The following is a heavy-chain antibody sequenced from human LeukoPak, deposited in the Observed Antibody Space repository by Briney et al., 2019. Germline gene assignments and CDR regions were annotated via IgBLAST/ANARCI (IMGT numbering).Heavy chain of an antibody. V-gene: IGHV4-4*07. J-gene: IGHJ6*03. Sequence: SETLCLTCTASGGSIINYYWNWIRQPAGTGLEWVGRIYGTGSTIYNPSLQSRLSMSVDTSKNQFSLRLTSVTAADTAVYYCARLKYYDSTGYSPGYYMDVWGKGITVTVSS. CDR2: IYGTGST. D-gene: IGHD3-22*01. CDR3: ARLKYYDSTGYSPGYYMDV. CDR1: GGSIINYY.